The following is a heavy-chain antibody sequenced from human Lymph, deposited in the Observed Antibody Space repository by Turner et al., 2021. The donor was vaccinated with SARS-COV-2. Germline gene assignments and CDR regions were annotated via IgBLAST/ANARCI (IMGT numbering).Heavy chain of an antibody. D-gene: IGHD6-19*01. V-gene: IGHV3-23*01. CDR2: ISGSGDST. CDR1: GFTFSSYA. CDR3: SKDRVTLSSGWEDY. Sequence: EVQLLQSGGGLVQPGGSLRLTCAASGFTFSSYAMSWVRQAPGKELEWVTSISGSGDSTYYADSVKSRFTISRNNSKNTLYLQMNGLRAEVTAIYSCSKDRVTLSSGWEDYWGQGALVTVSS. J-gene: IGHJ4*02.